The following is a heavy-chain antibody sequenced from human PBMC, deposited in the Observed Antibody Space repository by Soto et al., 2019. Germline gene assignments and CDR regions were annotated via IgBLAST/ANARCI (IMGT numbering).Heavy chain of an antibody. CDR3: ARDRYERGYYYYYGMDV. CDR2: IIPIFGTA. CDR1: GGTFSSYA. V-gene: IGHV1-69*01. J-gene: IGHJ6*02. Sequence: PSVNVSGKASGGTFSSYAISWVRQAPGQGLEWMGGIIPIFGTANYAQKFQGRVTITADESTSTAYMELSSLRSEDTAVYYCARDRYERGYYYYYGMDVWGQGTTVTVSS. D-gene: IGHD1-20*01.